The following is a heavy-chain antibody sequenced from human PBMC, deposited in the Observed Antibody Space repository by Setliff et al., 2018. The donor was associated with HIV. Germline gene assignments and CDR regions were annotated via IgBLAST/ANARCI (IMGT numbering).Heavy chain of an antibody. J-gene: IGHJ4*02. V-gene: IGHV4-59*08. CDR2: RYNSGSN. Sequence: PSETLSLTCAVSGGFISDFYWCWIRQPPGKGLEWIGYRYNSGSNKYSPYLKSRATLSLAMSKNQFSLNLTPLTAPDTAVYYCALWGYSSAGGFDYWGQGTLVTVSS. CDR1: GGFISDFY. D-gene: IGHD6-25*01. CDR3: ALWGYSSAGGFDY.